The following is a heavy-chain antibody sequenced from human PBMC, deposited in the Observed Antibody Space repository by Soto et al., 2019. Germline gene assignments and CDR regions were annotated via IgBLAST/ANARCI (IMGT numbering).Heavy chain of an antibody. CDR2: ISGSGDNT. CDR1: GFAFGSYA. CDR3: AKEGNTINTLTKAYGMDG. D-gene: IGHD4-4*01. J-gene: IGHJ6*01. Sequence: VGSLRLSFAASGFAFGSYAMRCVRHAPLNLLEWVSSISGSGDNTYYADSVKGRFTISRENSKNTLYLQMNSLRAEDTAVYYCAKEGNTINTLTKAYGMDGWGQGTTVPVSS. V-gene: IGHV3-23*01.